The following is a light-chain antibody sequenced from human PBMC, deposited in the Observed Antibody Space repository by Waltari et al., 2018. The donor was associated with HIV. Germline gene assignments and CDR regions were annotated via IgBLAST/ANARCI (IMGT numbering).Light chain of an antibody. J-gene: IGLJ2*01. CDR3: QSYDSNLSGLV. Sequence: HSVLTQPPSVSGAPGQKVTISCTGRRSNIGASYDVHWYQQVPGTAPRLLIHGNNYRPSGVPDRFSASRSGTSASLAITGLQADDEADYYCQSYDSNLSGLVFGGGTKLTVL. CDR1: RSNIGASYD. V-gene: IGLV1-40*01. CDR2: GNN.